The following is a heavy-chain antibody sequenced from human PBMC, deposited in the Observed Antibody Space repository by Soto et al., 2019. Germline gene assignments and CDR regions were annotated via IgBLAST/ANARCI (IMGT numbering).Heavy chain of an antibody. V-gene: IGHV3-49*03. J-gene: IGHJ4*02. CDR3: GSLASPSGFLLLSADD. CDR1: GFTLREYA. D-gene: IGHD2-15*01. Sequence: GCLRRYGTTAGFTLREYAMSWFRPAPGKGLEWVGFIRRKDYGGTTQYAASVKGRFTISRDDSKSIASQKMHSLKTEDTAVYYCGSLASPSGFLLLSADDWGQG. CDR2: IRRKDYGGTT.